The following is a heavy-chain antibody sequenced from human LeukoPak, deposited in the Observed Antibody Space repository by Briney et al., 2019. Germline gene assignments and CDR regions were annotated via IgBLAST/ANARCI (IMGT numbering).Heavy chain of an antibody. CDR3: ARHGATRSHFDY. CDR1: GGSISSSSYY. D-gene: IGHD1-26*01. CDR2: IYYSGST. J-gene: IGHJ4*02. V-gene: IGHV4-39*01. Sequence: PSETLSLTCTVSGGSISSSSYYWGWIRQPPGTGLEWIGSIYYSGSTYYNPSLKSRVTISVDTSKNQFSLKLSSVTAADTAVYYCARHGATRSHFDYWGQGTLVTVSS.